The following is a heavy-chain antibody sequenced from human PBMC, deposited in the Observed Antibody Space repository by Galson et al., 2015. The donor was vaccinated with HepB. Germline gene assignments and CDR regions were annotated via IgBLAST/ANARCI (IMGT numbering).Heavy chain of an antibody. J-gene: IGHJ4*02. D-gene: IGHD6-19*01. CDR1: GFTFSSYA. CDR3: AKDTQQWVVRGGYYFDY. Sequence: SLRLSCAASGFTFSSYAMSWVRQAPGKGLEWVSAISGSGGSTYHADSVKGRFTISRDNSKNTLYLQMNSLRVEDTAVYYCAKDTQQWVVRGGYYFDYWGQGTLVTVSS. V-gene: IGHV3-23*01. CDR2: ISGSGGST.